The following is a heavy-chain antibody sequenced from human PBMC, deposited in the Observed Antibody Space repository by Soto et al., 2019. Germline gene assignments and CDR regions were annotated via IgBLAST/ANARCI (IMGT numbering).Heavy chain of an antibody. CDR1: GDSISSYY. D-gene: IGHD2-15*01. Sequence: KPSETLSLTCTVSGDSISSYYWNWIRQPPGKGPEWTGYISYSGSTNYNPSLKSRVTISVDTSKNQFSLNLSSVTAADTAVYYCARARCITCSFHYWAREPWSPSPQ. V-gene: IGHV4-59*01. CDR3: ARARCITCSFHY. J-gene: IGHJ4*02. CDR2: ISYSGST.